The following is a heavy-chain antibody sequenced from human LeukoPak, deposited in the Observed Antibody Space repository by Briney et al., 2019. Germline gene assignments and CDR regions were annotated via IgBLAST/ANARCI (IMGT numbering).Heavy chain of an antibody. CDR1: GYPFTNYA. CDR2: ILPISGIA. CDR3: ARTHYNASGSDFSAPFDY. V-gene: IGHV1-69*13. Sequence: GASVKVSCKASGYPFTNYAMNWVRQAPGQGLEWMGGILPISGIADSAQRFQGRVTIIADESTTTAYMELSSLRSEDTAVYYCARTHYNASGSDFSAPFDYWGQGTLVTVSS. D-gene: IGHD3-10*01. J-gene: IGHJ4*02.